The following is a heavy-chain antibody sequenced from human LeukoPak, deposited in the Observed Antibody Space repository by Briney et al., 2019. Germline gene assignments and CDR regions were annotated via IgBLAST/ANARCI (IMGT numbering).Heavy chain of an antibody. V-gene: IGHV4-61*01. Sequence: PSETLSLTCTVSGGSISSRSDYWGWIRQPPGKGLEWIGYIYSSGSTNYNPSLKSRVTISLDTSKNQVSLKLRSVTAADTAVYFCARDGPYSSSLFRFDPWGQGTLVTVSS. D-gene: IGHD6-13*01. CDR3: ARDGPYSSSLFRFDP. J-gene: IGHJ5*02. CDR1: GGSISSRSDY. CDR2: IYSSGST.